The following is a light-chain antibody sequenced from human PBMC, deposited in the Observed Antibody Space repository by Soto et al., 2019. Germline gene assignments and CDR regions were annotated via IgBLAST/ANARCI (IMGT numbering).Light chain of an antibody. J-gene: IGKJ2*01. V-gene: IGKV3-20*01. CDR1: QSVRSTS. CDR3: QQYGSSQYT. CDR2: GAS. Sequence: VLTQSPGTLSLSPGERATLSCRASQSVRSTSLVWYQQKPAQAPRLLIYGASSRATGIPDRFSGSGSGTDFTLTISRLEPEDFAVYYCQQYGSSQYTFGQGTKLEIK.